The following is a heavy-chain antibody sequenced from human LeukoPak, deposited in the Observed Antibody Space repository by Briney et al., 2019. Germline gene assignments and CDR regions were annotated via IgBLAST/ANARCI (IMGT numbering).Heavy chain of an antibody. CDR1: GFLFSRHA. CDR2: ISGSGCDT. J-gene: IGHJ3*01. V-gene: IGHV3-23*01. CDR3: AKDREFDILGSAIGADAFEG. Sequence: PGGSLRLSCAASGFLFSRHAMSWVRQAPGKGLEWVATISGSGCDTDYRYSMRCRFTLTRDYSKNTLDLKMHSLRAEDTALYYCAKDREFDILGSAIGADAFEGWGQGELVTVSS. D-gene: IGHD3-9*01.